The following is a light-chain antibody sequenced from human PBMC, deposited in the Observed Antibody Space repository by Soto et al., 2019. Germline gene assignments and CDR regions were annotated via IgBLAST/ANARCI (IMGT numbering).Light chain of an antibody. Sequence: QSVLIQPASVSRSPGQSITISCTGTTSDVGGYNHVSWFQQHPGKVPKLMIYDVNNRPSGVSNRFSGSKSGNTASLTISGLQAEDEADYYCSSYTNTNTLVFGGGTKLTVL. CDR2: DVN. CDR3: SSYTNTNTLV. V-gene: IGLV2-14*01. J-gene: IGLJ2*01. CDR1: TSDVGGYNH.